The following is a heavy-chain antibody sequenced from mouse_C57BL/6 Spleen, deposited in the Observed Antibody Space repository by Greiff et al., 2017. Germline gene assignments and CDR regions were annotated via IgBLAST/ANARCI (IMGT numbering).Heavy chain of an antibody. CDR1: GYTFTSYT. CDR3: ARRSNYGYFDV. D-gene: IGHD2-5*01. V-gene: IGHV1-4*01. Sequence: QVQLKESGAELARPGASVKMSCKASGYTFTSYTMHWVKQRPGQGLEWIGYINPSSGYTKYNQKFKDKATLTADKSSSTAYMQLSSLTSEDSAVYYCARRSNYGYFDVWGTGTTVTVSS. J-gene: IGHJ1*03. CDR2: INPSSGYT.